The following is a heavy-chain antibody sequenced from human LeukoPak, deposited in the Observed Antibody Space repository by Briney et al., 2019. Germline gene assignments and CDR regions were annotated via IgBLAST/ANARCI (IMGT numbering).Heavy chain of an antibody. V-gene: IGHV1-2*02. J-gene: IGHJ4*02. Sequence: GASVKVSCKASGYTFTGYYMHWVRQAPGQGLEWMGWINPNSGGTNYAQKFQGRVTMTRDTSISTAYMELSRLRSEDTAVYYCARGGPQYYDYVWGAPMGYWGQGTLVTVSS. D-gene: IGHD3-16*01. CDR1: GYTFTGYY. CDR3: ARGGPQYYDYVWGAPMGY. CDR2: INPNSGGT.